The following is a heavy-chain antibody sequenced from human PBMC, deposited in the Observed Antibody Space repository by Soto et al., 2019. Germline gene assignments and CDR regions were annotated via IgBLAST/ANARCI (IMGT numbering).Heavy chain of an antibody. CDR3: ARARDYGAPGAFDI. CDR2: IIPIFGTA. Sequence: SVKVSCKASGGTFSSYAISWVRQAPGQGLEWMGGIIPIFGTANYAQKFQGRVTITADESTSTAYMELSSLRSEDTAVYYCARARDYGAPGAFDIWGQGTMVTVSS. V-gene: IGHV1-69*13. D-gene: IGHD4-17*01. J-gene: IGHJ3*02. CDR1: GGTFSSYA.